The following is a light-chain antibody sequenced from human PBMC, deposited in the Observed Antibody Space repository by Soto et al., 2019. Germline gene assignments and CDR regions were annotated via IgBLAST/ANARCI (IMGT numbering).Light chain of an antibody. J-gene: IGKJ2*01. CDR2: KAS. Sequence: DVQMTQFPSTLSASVGDRVTITCLASQSISYWLAWYQQKPGKAPNLLIYKASSLESGVPSRFSGSGSGTEFTLTINNLQPDDFATYFCRHYNTYSPPYTFGQGTKLEIK. V-gene: IGKV1-5*03. CDR1: QSISYW. CDR3: RHYNTYSPPYT.